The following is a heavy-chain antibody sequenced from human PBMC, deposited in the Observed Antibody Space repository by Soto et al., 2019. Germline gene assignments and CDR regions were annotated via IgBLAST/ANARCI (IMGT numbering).Heavy chain of an antibody. J-gene: IGHJ6*02. D-gene: IGHD5-12*01. CDR2: IIPIFGTA. Sequence: SVKVSCKASGGTFSSYAISWVRQAPGQGLEWMGGIIPIFGTANYAQKFQGRVTITADKSTSTAYMELSSLRSEDTAVYYYARGGWLPYYYYGMDVWGQGTTVTVSS. V-gene: IGHV1-69*06. CDR3: ARGGWLPYYYYGMDV. CDR1: GGTFSSYA.